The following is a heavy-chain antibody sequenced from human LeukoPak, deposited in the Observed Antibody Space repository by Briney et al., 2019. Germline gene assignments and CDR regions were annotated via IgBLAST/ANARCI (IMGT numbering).Heavy chain of an antibody. CDR3: AGGPKYSYDPPRDY. Sequence: SETLSLTCTVSGGSVSSGSYYWSWIRQPPGKGLEWIGYIYYSGSTNYNPSLKSRVTISVDTSKNQFSLKLSSVTAADTAVYYCAGGPKYSYDPPRDYWGQGTLVTVSS. CDR1: GGSVSSGSYY. D-gene: IGHD5-18*01. J-gene: IGHJ4*02. V-gene: IGHV4-61*01. CDR2: IYYSGST.